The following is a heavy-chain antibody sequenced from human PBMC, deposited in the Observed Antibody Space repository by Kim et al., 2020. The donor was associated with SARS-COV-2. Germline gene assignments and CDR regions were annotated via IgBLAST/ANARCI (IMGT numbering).Heavy chain of an antibody. CDR3: ARLDKTTSRFDY. D-gene: IGHD4-4*01. Sequence: YYNPSLKSRVTISVDTSKNQFSLKLSSVTAADTAVYYCARLDKTTSRFDYWGQGTLVTVSS. J-gene: IGHJ4*02. V-gene: IGHV4-30-2*04.